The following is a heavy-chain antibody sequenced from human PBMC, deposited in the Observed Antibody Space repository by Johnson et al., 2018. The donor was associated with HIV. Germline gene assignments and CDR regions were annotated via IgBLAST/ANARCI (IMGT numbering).Heavy chain of an antibody. CDR3: AKEESGVNAFDI. V-gene: IGHV3-30*02. D-gene: IGHD5-12*01. CDR1: GFTFSRYG. Sequence: QVQLVESGGGLVKPGGSLRLSCVASGFTFSRYGMQWVRQAPGKGLEWVAFIRYDGSNKYYADSVKGRFTISRDNSKKTLYLQMNSLRAEDTALYYCAKEESGVNAFDIWGQGTMVTVSS. CDR2: IRYDGSNK. J-gene: IGHJ3*02.